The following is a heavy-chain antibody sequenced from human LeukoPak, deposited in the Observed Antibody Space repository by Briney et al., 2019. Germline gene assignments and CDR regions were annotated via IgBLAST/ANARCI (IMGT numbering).Heavy chain of an antibody. CDR2: INHSGST. CDR3: TRAKGIIMIRGVITRYFDY. CDR1: GGSFSTYY. D-gene: IGHD3-10*01. J-gene: IGHJ4*02. V-gene: IGHV4-34*01. Sequence: NSSETLCLTCGAYGGSFSTYYWSWIRQPPGKGLEWIGEINHSGSTNYNPSLKSRVTISVDTSKNQFSLKLSSVTAADTAVYYCTRAKGIIMIRGVITRYFDYWGQGTLVTVSS.